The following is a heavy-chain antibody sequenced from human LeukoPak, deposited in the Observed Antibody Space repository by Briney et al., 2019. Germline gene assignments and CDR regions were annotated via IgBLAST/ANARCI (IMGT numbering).Heavy chain of an antibody. CDR3: ARVTAARIYYYYDYMDV. J-gene: IGHJ6*03. CDR2: INHSGST. CDR1: GGSFSGYY. Sequence: SETLSLTCAVYGGSFSGYYWSWIRQPPGKGLEWIGEINHSGSTNYNPSLKSRVTISVDTSKNQFSLKLSSVTAADTAVYYCARVTAARIYYYYDYMDVWGKGTTVTVSS. D-gene: IGHD6-6*01. V-gene: IGHV4-34*01.